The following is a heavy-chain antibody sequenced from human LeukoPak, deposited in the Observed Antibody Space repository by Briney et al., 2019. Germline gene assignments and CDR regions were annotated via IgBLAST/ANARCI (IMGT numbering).Heavy chain of an antibody. V-gene: IGHV3-23*01. Sequence: GGSLRLSCAASGFTFSSYAMSWVRQAPGKGLEWVSAISGSGGSTYYADSVKGRFTISRDNSKNTLYFQMDSLRAEDTAVYYCPKGSAAARPYYFDYWGQGILVTVPS. CDR1: GFTFSSYA. D-gene: IGHD6-13*01. J-gene: IGHJ4*02. CDR3: PKGSAAARPYYFDY. CDR2: ISGSGGST.